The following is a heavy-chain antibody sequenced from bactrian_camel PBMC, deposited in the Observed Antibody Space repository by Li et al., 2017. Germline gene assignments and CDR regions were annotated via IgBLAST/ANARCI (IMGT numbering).Heavy chain of an antibody. J-gene: IGHJ4*01. D-gene: IGHD5*01. Sequence: HVQLVESGGGSVQAGGSLGLSCAPSKYAGNIIGWFRQAPGKGLEWVSTIDSEGIMYDADAIQGRFTISRDNAQNTVYLQLNSLKPEDMAMYYCAKVDGRGITPPDYWGQGTQVTVS. CDR1: KYAGNIIG. CDR2: IDSEGIM. CDR3: AKVDGRGITPPDY. V-gene: IGHV3S1*01.